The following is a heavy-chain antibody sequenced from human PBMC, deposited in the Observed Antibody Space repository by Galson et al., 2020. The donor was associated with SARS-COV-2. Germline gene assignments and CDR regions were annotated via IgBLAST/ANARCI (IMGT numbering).Heavy chain of an antibody. CDR1: GFTFSSYE. D-gene: IGHD2-21*02. Sequence: GGSLRLSCAASGFTFSSYEMNWVRQAPGKGLEWVSYISSSGSTIYYADSVKGRFTISRDNAKNSLYLQMNSLRAEDTAVYYCARAPRAWRGGDCYSPWGQGTLVTVSS. CDR3: ARAPRAWRGGDCYSP. J-gene: IGHJ4*02. V-gene: IGHV3-48*03. CDR2: ISSSGSTI.